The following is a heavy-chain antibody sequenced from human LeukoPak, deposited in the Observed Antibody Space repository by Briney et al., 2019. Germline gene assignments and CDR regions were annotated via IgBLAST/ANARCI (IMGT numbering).Heavy chain of an antibody. CDR1: GFTFSSST. CDR2: INSGGTTT. CDR3: VRGDKREG. J-gene: IGHJ4*02. Sequence: GGCLRLSCAAYGFTFSSSTMNWVRQAAGKGLEWVSSINSGGTTTHYADSVKGRFAISRDNAKNSLYLQMTSLRADDTAVYYCVRGDKREGWGQGTLVTVSS. V-gene: IGHV3-21*06. D-gene: IGHD1-26*01.